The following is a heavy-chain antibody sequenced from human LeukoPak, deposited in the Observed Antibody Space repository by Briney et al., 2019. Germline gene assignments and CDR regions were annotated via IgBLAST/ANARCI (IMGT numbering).Heavy chain of an antibody. CDR1: GGSISTYY. V-gene: IGHV4-4*08. D-gene: IGHD1-1*01. CDR2: IYTSGDT. Sequence: SETLSLTCTASGGSISTYYWSWIRQPPGKGLEWIGYIYTSGDTNYNPSLKSRVTISGDTSKNQFSLKLSSVTAADTAFYYCARHAPTGIPTIFDYRREGSLVSDPS. J-gene: IGHJ4*02. CDR3: ARHAPTGIPTIFDY.